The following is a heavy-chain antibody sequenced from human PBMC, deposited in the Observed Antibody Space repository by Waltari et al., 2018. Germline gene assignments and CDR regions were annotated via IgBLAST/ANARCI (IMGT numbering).Heavy chain of an antibody. J-gene: IGHJ4*02. CDR2: IGSSGNTI. CDR3: ARDLLAAAVY. Sequence: IRQAPGKGPEWVSYIGSSGNTIFYADSVKGRFTISRANARNSLYLQMNSLRVEDTAVYYCARDLLAAAVYWGQGTLVTVSS. D-gene: IGHD6-13*01. V-gene: IGHV3-11*01.